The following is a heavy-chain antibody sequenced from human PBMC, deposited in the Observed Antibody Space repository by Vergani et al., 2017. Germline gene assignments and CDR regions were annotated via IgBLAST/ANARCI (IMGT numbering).Heavy chain of an antibody. V-gene: IGHV3-33*06. Sequence: QVQLVESGGGVVQPGRSLRLSCAASGFTFSSYGMHWVRQAPGKGLEWVAVIWYDGSNKYYADSVKGRFTISRDNSKNTLYLQMNSLRAEDTAVYYCAKGGDYVWGSYRPFDYWGQGTLVTVSS. CDR1: GFTFSSYG. J-gene: IGHJ4*02. CDR2: IWYDGSNK. D-gene: IGHD3-16*02. CDR3: AKGGDYVWGSYRPFDY.